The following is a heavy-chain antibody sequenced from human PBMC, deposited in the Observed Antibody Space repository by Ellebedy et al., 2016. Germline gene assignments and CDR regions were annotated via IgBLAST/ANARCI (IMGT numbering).Heavy chain of an antibody. CDR1: GGAFSSYA. V-gene: IGHV1-69*04. CDR3: ARSYYDSSGYLDY. J-gene: IGHJ4*02. D-gene: IGHD3-22*01. Sequence: ASVKVSCKASGGAFSSYAISWVRQAPGQGLEWMGRIIPILGIANYAQKFQGRVTITADKSTSTAYMELRSLRSDDTAVYYCARSYYDSSGYLDYWGQGTLVTVSS. CDR2: IIPILGIA.